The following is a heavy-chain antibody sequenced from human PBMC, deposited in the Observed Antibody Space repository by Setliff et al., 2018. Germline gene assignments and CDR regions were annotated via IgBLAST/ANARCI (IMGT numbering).Heavy chain of an antibody. Sequence: SETLSLTCSVSRDSIGRAGYYWSWIRRQPGKGLEWIASIYYSGSTYYNPSLKSRLRVSMDSSKNQFYLDLSSVTAADTAVYYCARDRRGGYGAINWFDPWGQGTLVTVSS. V-gene: IGHV4-31*03. CDR1: RDSIGRAGYY. CDR2: IYYSGST. D-gene: IGHD3-16*01. J-gene: IGHJ5*02. CDR3: ARDRRGGYGAINWFDP.